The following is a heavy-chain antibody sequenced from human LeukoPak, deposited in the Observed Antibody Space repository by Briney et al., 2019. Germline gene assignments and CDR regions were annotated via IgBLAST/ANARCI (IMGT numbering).Heavy chain of an antibody. J-gene: IGHJ4*02. CDR1: GYSFTSYW. V-gene: IGHV5-10-1*01. CDR2: IDPSDSYT. D-gene: IGHD6-13*01. Sequence: GESLKISCKGSGYSFTSYWISWVRQMPGKGLEWMGRIDPSDSYTNYSPSFHGHVTISADKSISTAYLQWSSLKASDTAMYYCARVGRAAAGFDYWGQGTLVTVSS. CDR3: ARVGRAAAGFDY.